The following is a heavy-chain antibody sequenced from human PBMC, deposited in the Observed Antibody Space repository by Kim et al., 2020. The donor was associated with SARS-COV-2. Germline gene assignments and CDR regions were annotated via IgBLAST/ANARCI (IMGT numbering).Heavy chain of an antibody. CDR3: ARDLGAAAYYDFWSGYYNRARYYYYGMDV. CDR2: IWYDGSNK. D-gene: IGHD3-3*01. V-gene: IGHV3-33*01. Sequence: GGSLRLSCAASGFTFSSYGMHWVRQAPGKGLEWVAVIWYDGSNKYFADSVKGRFTISRDNSKNTLYLQMNSLRAEDTAVYYCARDLGAAAYYDFWSGYYNRARYYYYGMDVWGQGTTVTVSS. CDR1: GFTFSSYG. J-gene: IGHJ6*02.